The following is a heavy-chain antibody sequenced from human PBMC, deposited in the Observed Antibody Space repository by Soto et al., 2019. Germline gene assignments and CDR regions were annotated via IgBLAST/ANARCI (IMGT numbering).Heavy chain of an antibody. D-gene: IGHD6-13*01. Sequence: SETLSLTCTVSGGSISSGGYYWSWIRQHPGKVLEWIGYIYYSGSTYYNPSLKSRVTISVDTSKNQFSLKLSSVTAADTAVYYCARGGQQQGNWFDPWGQGTLVTVSS. CDR1: GGSISSGGYY. CDR3: ARGGQQQGNWFDP. CDR2: IYYSGST. V-gene: IGHV4-31*03. J-gene: IGHJ5*02.